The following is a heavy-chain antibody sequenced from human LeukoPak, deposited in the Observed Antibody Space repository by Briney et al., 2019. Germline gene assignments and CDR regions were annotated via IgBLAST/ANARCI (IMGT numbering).Heavy chain of an antibody. CDR2: IIPIFGTA. V-gene: IGHV1-69*05. CDR3: ARTGGGLQLTLADWLDP. Sequence: ASVKVSCKASGGTFSSYAISWVRQAPGQGLEWMGGIIPIFGTANYAQKFQGRVTITTDESTSTAYMELSSLRSEDTAVYYCARTGGGLQLTLADWLDPWGQGTLVTVSS. J-gene: IGHJ5*02. D-gene: IGHD5-24*01. CDR1: GGTFSSYA.